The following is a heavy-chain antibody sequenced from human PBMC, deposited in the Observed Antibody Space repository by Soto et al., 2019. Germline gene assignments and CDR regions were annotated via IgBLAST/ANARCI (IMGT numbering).Heavy chain of an antibody. CDR1: GFTFSSYA. CDR2: ISYDGSNK. CDR3: ARDARKTYYDSSGYPQDWYFDL. D-gene: IGHD3-22*01. J-gene: IGHJ2*01. V-gene: IGHV3-30-3*01. Sequence: QVQLVESGGGVVQPGRSLRLSCAASGFTFSSYAMHWVRQAPGKGLEWVAVISYDGSNKYYADSVKGRFTISRDNSKNTLYLQMNSLRAEDTAVYYCARDARKTYYDSSGYPQDWYFDLWGRGTLVTVSS.